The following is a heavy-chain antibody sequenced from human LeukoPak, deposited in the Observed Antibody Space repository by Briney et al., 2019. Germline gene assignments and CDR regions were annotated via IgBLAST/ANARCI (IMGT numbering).Heavy chain of an antibody. Sequence: GGSLRLSCAASGFTFSNYAMTWVRQAPGKGLEWVANIKQDGSEKYYVDSVKGRFTISRDNAKNSLYLQMNTLRAEDTAVYYCARLGVVTAIPLDYWGQGTLVTVSS. V-gene: IGHV3-7*01. CDR3: ARLGVVTAIPLDY. D-gene: IGHD2-21*02. CDR1: GFTFSNYA. J-gene: IGHJ4*02. CDR2: IKQDGSEK.